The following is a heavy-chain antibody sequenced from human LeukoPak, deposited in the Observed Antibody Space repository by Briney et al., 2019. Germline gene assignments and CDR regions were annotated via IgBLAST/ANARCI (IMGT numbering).Heavy chain of an antibody. CDR1: GGSISSGDYY. J-gene: IGHJ4*02. D-gene: IGHD2-21*01. V-gene: IGHV4-30-4*08. CDR2: INHSGST. CDR3: ARGPISYCGGDCYFSYYFDY. Sequence: SQTLSLTCTVSGGSISSGDYYWSWIRQPPGKGLEWIEEINHSGSTNYNPSLKSRVTISVDTSKNQFSLKLSSVTAADTAVYYCARGPISYCGGDCYFSYYFDYWGQGTLVTVSS.